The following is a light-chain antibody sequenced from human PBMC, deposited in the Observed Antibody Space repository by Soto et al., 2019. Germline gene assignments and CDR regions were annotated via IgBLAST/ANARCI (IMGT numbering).Light chain of an antibody. CDR3: VLYMGSGINV. V-gene: IGLV8-61*01. J-gene: IGLJ7*01. Sequence: QTVVTQEPSLSVSPGGTVTFTCGLSSGSVSTNYYPSWYQQTPGQSPRTLMYRTNTRSSGVPDRFSGSILGNKAALTITGAQADDESDYYCVLYMGSGINVFGGGTQLTVL. CDR2: RTN. CDR1: SGSVSTNYY.